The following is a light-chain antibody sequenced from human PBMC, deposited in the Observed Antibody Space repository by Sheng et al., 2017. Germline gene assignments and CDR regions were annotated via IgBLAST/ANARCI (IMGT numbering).Light chain of an antibody. CDR3: QQYDSYPWT. Sequence: EIVVTQSPVTLSVSPGERAALSCRASQSVGSNLAWYQQKPGQAPRLLIYGSSTRATGIPAKFNGSGSGTEFTLTISSLQSDDFATYYCQQYDSYPWTFGQGTKVEIK. CDR2: GSS. V-gene: IGKV3-15*01. J-gene: IGKJ1*01. CDR1: QSVGSN.